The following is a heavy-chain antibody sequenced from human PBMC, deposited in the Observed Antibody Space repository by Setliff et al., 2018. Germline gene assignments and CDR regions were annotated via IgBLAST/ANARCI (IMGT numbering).Heavy chain of an antibody. Sequence: SETLSLTCTVSGGSISSSSYYWGWIRQPPGKGLEWIGSIYYSGSMNYSPSLKGRVTMSVDTSNNQLSLKLTSVSAADTAVYYCARAYYYASGNSHNYYMDVWGKGTAVTVSS. J-gene: IGHJ6*03. CDR3: ARAYYYASGNSHNYYMDV. V-gene: IGHV4-39*07. CDR2: IYYSGSM. D-gene: IGHD3-10*01. CDR1: GGSISSSSYY.